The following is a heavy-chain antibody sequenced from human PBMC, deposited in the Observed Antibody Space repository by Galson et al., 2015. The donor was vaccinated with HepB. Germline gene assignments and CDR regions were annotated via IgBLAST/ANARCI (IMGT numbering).Heavy chain of an antibody. CDR1: GFTFSSYA. CDR3: ARELEQWLVLGGPFDY. CDR2: ISYDGSNK. D-gene: IGHD6-19*01. V-gene: IGHV3-30*04. Sequence: SLRLSCAASGFTFSSYAMHWVRQAPGKGLEWVAVISYDGSNKYYADSVKGRFTISRDNSKTTLYLQMNSLRAEDTAVYYCARELEQWLVLGGPFDYWGQGTLVTVSS. J-gene: IGHJ4*02.